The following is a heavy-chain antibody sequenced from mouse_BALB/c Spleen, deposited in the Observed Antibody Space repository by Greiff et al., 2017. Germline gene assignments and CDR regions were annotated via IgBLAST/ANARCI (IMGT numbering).Heavy chain of an antibody. CDR3: ARWGYHYAMDY. Sequence: VHVKQSGAELVKPGASVKLSCTASGFNIKDTYMHWVKQRPEQGLEWIGRIDPANGNTKYDPKFQGKATITADTSSNTAYLQLSSLTSEDTAVYYCARWGYHYAMDYGGQGTSVTVSS. D-gene: IGHD2-14*01. J-gene: IGHJ4*01. CDR2: IDPANGNT. CDR1: GFNIKDTY. V-gene: IGHV14-3*02.